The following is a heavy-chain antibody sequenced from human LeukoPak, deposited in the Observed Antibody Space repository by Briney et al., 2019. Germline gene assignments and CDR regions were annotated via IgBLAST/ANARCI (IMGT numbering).Heavy chain of an antibody. CDR1: GCSIGSYY. D-gene: IGHD6-13*01. V-gene: IGHV4-59*08. J-gene: IGHJ4*02. CDR3: ARWGITAAGYDY. CDR2: IYYSGTT. Sequence: ETLTLSCGVSGCSIGSYYRSWVRQPPGKGLEWIWYIYYSGTTNYHPSLKDRVTIFRDKSKNPFSLNLSFVTAADTAVYYGARWGITAAGYDYWGQGTLVTVFS.